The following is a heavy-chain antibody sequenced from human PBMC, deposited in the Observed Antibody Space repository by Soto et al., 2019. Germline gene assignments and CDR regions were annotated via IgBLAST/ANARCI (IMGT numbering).Heavy chain of an antibody. CDR1: GFTFSRYW. CDR2: INQGGSEK. Sequence: EVQLVGSGGGLVQPGGSLRLSCAVSGFTFSRYWMTWVRQAPGKGLEWVSNINQGGSEKYYVDSGKVRFTITRDNAENTPYLQMTSLRAEDTAMSYCVNEYCSGGRCQGSFLYWGQGTLVTVSS. CDR3: VNEYCSGGRCQGSFLY. D-gene: IGHD2-15*01. J-gene: IGHJ1*01. V-gene: IGHV3-7*05.